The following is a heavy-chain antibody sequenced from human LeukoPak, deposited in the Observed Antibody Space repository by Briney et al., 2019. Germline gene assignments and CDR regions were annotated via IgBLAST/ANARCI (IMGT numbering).Heavy chain of an antibody. J-gene: IGHJ4*02. CDR1: GFTVSSND. CDR3: ARGPNGDSYGILDY. V-gene: IGHV3-53*01. CDR2: IYRSGDT. D-gene: IGHD4-17*01. Sequence: TGGSLRLSCVASGFTVSSNDMSWVRQAPGKGLEWVSFIYRSGDTDYADYVKGRFTISRDSSKNTLYLQMNSLRAEDTAVYYCARGPNGDSYGILDYWGQGTLVTVSS.